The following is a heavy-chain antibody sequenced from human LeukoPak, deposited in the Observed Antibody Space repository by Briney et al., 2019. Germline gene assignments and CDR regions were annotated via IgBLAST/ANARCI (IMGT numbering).Heavy chain of an antibody. CDR2: ISYDGSNK. V-gene: IGHV3-30*03. CDR3: ARDSYGDYNWYFDL. CDR1: GFTFSSYG. J-gene: IGHJ2*01. D-gene: IGHD4-17*01. Sequence: GGSLRLSCAASGFTFSSYGMHWVRQAPGKGLEWVAVISYDGSNKYYADSVKGRFTISRDNAKNSLYLQMNSLRAEDTALYYCARDSYGDYNWYFDLWGRGTLVTVSS.